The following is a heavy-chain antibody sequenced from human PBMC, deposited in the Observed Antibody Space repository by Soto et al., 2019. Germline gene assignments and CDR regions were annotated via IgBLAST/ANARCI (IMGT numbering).Heavy chain of an antibody. CDR1: GFTFSSYG. J-gene: IGHJ6*02. CDR3: ARVSGIAAAGTEVYYYGMDV. Sequence: GGSLRLSCAASGFTFSSYGMHWVRQAPGKGLEWVAVIWYDGSNKYYADSVKGRFTISRDNSKNTLYLQMNSLRAEDTAVYYCARVSGIAAAGTEVYYYGMDVWGQGTTVTVSS. D-gene: IGHD6-13*01. V-gene: IGHV3-33*01. CDR2: IWYDGSNK.